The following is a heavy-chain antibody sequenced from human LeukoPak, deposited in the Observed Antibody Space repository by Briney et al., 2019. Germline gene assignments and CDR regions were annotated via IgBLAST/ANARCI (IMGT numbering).Heavy chain of an antibody. J-gene: IGHJ6*03. V-gene: IGHV3-66*01. Sequence: PGGSLRLSCAASGFTVNSNYMNWVRQAPGKGLEWVSVIYSGDRPYYADSVKGRFTISRDNSKNTLYLQMNSLRAEDTALYYCARVPRMVLYYYYMDVWGKGTTVTVSS. CDR2: IYSGDRP. CDR1: GFTVNSNY. D-gene: IGHD3-10*01. CDR3: ARVPRMVLYYYYMDV.